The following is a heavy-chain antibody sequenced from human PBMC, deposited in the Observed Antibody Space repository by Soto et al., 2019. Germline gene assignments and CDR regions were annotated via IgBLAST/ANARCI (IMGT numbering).Heavy chain of an antibody. Sequence: GGSLRLSCVASGFTFSDYAMTWVRQAPGKGLEGVSDISGSGGNTHYAESVKGRFTISRDNSKNTLYLQLNSLRAEDTAVYYCDKDRNFCSGYYTSFDYWGQGTLVTVYS. CDR3: DKDRNFCSGYYTSFDY. CDR2: ISGSGGNT. CDR1: GFTFSDYA. V-gene: IGHV3-23*01. J-gene: IGHJ4*02. D-gene: IGHD3-3*01.